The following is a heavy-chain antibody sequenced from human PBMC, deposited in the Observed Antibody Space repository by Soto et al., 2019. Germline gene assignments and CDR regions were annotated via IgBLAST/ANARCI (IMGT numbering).Heavy chain of an antibody. Sequence: GGSLRLSCAASGFTFSSYWMSWVRQAPGKGLEWVSAISGSGGSTYYADSVKGRFTISRDNSKNTLYLQMNSLRAEDTAVYYCAKSGCSSTSCYAAAPVDYWGQGTLVTVSS. CDR3: AKSGCSSTSCYAAAPVDY. D-gene: IGHD2-2*01. J-gene: IGHJ4*02. V-gene: IGHV3-23*01. CDR2: ISGSGGST. CDR1: GFTFSSYW.